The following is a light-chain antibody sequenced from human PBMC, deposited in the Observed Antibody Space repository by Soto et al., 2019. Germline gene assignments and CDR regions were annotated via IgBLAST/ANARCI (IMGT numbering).Light chain of an antibody. V-gene: IGKV3-11*01. J-gene: IGKJ5*01. CDR3: QQRSNWPPLT. CDR1: QSVSSN. CDR2: DAS. Sequence: ETVMTQSPVTLSVSPGERATLSCRASQSVSSNLAWYQQKPGQAPRLLIYDASNTATRIPARFSGSGSGTDFTLTISSLEPEDFAVYYCQQRSNWPPLTFGQGTRLEIK.